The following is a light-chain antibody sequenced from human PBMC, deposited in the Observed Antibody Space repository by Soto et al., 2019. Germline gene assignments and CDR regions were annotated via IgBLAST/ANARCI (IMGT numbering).Light chain of an antibody. CDR3: RSNTSNNTLGLV. V-gene: IGLV2-14*03. J-gene: IGLJ1*01. CDR2: DVS. Sequence: QSALTQPASVSGSPGQSITISCTGTSSDVGVYNYVSWYQRHPGKAPKVLIYDVSNRPSGVSNRFSGSKSGNTGSLTISGLQAEDEADFYWRSNTSNNTLGLVFGTGTKLTVL. CDR1: SSDVGVYNY.